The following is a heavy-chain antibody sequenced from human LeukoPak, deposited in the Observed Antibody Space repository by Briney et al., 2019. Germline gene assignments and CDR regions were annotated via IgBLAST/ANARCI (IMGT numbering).Heavy chain of an antibody. D-gene: IGHD5-24*01. CDR1: GYTFTGYY. CDR3: ARQGGGWLQLRPAQYFQH. J-gene: IGHJ1*01. CDR2: INPNSGGT. Sequence: GASVKVSCKASGYTFTGYYMHWVRQAPGQGLEWMGWINPNSGGTNYAQKFQGRVTMTRDTSISTAYMELSRLRSDDTAVYYCARQGGGWLQLRPAQYFQHWGQGTLVTVSS. V-gene: IGHV1-2*02.